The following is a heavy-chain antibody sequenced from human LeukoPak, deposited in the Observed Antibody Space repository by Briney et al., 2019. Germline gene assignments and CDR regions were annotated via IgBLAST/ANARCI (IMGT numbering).Heavy chain of an antibody. D-gene: IGHD5-12*01. V-gene: IGHV4-34*01. Sequence: SETLSLTCAVYGGSFSGYYWSWIRQPPGKGLEWIGEINHSGSTNYNPSLKSRVTISVDTSKNQFSLKLSSVTAADTAVYYCARLTWITDYWGQGILVTVSS. CDR3: ARLTWITDY. CDR1: GGSFSGYY. J-gene: IGHJ4*02. CDR2: INHSGST.